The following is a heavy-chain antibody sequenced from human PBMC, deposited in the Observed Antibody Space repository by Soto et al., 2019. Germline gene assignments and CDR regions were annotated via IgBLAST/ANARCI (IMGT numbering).Heavy chain of an antibody. CDR1: GGSFSGYY. D-gene: IGHD3-22*01. CDR2: INHSGST. J-gene: IGHJ5*02. V-gene: IGHV4-34*01. CDR3: ARGFGSSGYYFSWFDP. Sequence: SETLSLTCAVYGGSFSGYYWSWIRQPPGKGLEWIGEINHSGSTNYNPSLKSRVTISLDTSKNQFSPKLSSVTAADTAVYYCARGFGSSGYYFSWFDPWGQGTLVTVSS.